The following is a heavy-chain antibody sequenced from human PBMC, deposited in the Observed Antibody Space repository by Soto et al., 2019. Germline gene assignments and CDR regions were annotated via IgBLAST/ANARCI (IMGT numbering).Heavy chain of an antibody. CDR3: AHSPHIWSGYSLSFDY. D-gene: IGHD3-3*02. CDR1: GFSLSTSGVG. Sequence: SGPTLVNPTQTLTLTCTFSGFSLSTSGVGVGWIRQPPGKALEWLALIYWNDDKRYSPSLKSRLTITKDTSKNQVVLTMTNMDPVDTDTYYCAHSPHIWSGYSLSFDYWGQGTLVTVSS. CDR2: IYWNDDK. V-gene: IGHV2-5*01. J-gene: IGHJ4*02.